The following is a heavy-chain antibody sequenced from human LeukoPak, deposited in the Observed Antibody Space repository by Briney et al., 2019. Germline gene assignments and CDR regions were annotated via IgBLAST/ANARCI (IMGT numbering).Heavy chain of an antibody. CDR1: GYTFTSNH. CDR2: MNPNTGDR. V-gene: IGHV1-8*03. CDR3: ARTTSLTASGYDY. J-gene: IGHJ4*01. D-gene: IGHD4-17*01. Sequence: ASVKVSCKASGYTFTSNHINWVRQATGQGLEWMGWMNPNTGDRGYAQKFQGRVSITRDTSMSTVYMELSSLRSEDTAVYFCARTTSLTASGYDYWGHGTLVTVSS.